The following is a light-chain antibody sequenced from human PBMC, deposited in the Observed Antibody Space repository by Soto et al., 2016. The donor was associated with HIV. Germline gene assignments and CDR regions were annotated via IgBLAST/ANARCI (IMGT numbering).Light chain of an antibody. CDR2: AAS. V-gene: IGKV1-16*02. J-gene: IGKJ3*01. Sequence: DIQMTQSPSSLSASVGDRVTITCRASQDTNNYLAWFQQKPGKAPKSLIYAASTLQSGVSSKFSGSGSGTDFTLTISSLQPEDLATYYCQQANSFPPESTFGPGTKVDIK. CDR1: QDTNNY. CDR3: QQANSFPPEST.